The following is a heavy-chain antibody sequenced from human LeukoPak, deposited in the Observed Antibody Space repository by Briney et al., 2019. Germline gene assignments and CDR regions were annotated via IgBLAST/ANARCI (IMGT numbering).Heavy chain of an antibody. V-gene: IGHV1-2*06. CDR2: INPNNGGT. J-gene: IGHJ4*02. Sequence: ASVKVSCKASGYTSTCYYMHWVRQAPGQGLEWMGRINPNNGGTNYAQKFQGRVTMTGDTSISTAYMELSSLRSDDTAVYYCTRESGSYHGNDYWGQGTLVTVSS. D-gene: IGHD1-26*01. CDR1: GYTSTCYY. CDR3: TRESGSYHGNDY.